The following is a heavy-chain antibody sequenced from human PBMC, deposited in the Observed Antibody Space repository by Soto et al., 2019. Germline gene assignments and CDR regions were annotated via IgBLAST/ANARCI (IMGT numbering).Heavy chain of an antibody. CDR1: GYTFTSYG. D-gene: IGHD3-9*01. CDR2: ISAYNGNT. V-gene: IGHV1-18*01. CDR3: ARVKAVYYDILTGPAYYFDY. Sequence: ASVKVSCKASGYTFTSYGISWVRQAPGQGLEWMGWISAYNGNTNYAQKLQGRVTMTTDTSTSTAYMELGRLRSDDTAVYYCARVKAVYYDILTGPAYYFDYWGQGTLVTVAS. J-gene: IGHJ4*02.